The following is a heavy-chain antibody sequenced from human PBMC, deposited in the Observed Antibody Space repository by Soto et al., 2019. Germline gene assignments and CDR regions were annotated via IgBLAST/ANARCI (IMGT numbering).Heavy chain of an antibody. CDR3: GRTFRDGLLGLDP. D-gene: IGHD3-16*01. V-gene: IGHV3-23*01. CDR2: ISGSGVTT. J-gene: IGHJ5*02. Sequence: PGGSLRLSCAASGFTFSTYAMSWVRQAPGKGLEWVSTISGSGVTTYSADSVKGRFTISRDNSKNTLYLQMTSLRAEDAAIYYCGRTFRDGLLGLDPWGQGTLVTVSS. CDR1: GFTFSTYA.